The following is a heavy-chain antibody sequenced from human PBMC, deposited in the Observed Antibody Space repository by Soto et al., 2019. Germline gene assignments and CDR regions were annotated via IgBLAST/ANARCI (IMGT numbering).Heavy chain of an antibody. Sequence: PGESLKISCKGSGYSFAGYWIGWVRQMPGKGLDWMGVIYPGDSDTRYSPSFHGQVTIPAGKSISTAYLQWSSLKASDTAMYFCARLPGVRGVFDGFNVWGQGTMVTVSS. D-gene: IGHD3-10*01. CDR2: IYPGDSDT. CDR1: GYSFAGYW. J-gene: IGHJ3*01. V-gene: IGHV5-51*01. CDR3: ARLPGVRGVFDGFNV.